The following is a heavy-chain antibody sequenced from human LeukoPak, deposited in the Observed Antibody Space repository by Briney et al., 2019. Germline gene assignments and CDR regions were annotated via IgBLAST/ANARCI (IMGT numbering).Heavy chain of an antibody. V-gene: IGHV3-33*01. CDR3: AREGTSDAFDI. Sequence: GGSLRLSCAASEFTFTTYGMHWVRQAPGKGLEWVAFIYYDGSNIYYADYVKGRFTISRDISKNTLYLQMDSLRAEDTAVYYCAREGTSDAFDIWGQGTMVTVSS. CDR1: EFTFTTYG. CDR2: IYYDGSNI. J-gene: IGHJ3*02. D-gene: IGHD1-1*01.